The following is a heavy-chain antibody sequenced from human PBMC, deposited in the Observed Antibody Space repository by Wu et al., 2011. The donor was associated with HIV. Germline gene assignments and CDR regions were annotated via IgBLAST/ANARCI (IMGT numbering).Heavy chain of an antibody. CDR2: LIPMFGTA. CDR1: GGTFSSYA. Sequence: QVQLVQSGAEVKKPGSSVKVSCKASGGTFSSYAISWVRQAPGQGLEWMGGLIPMFGTANYAQKFQGRVTMTTDTSTSTAYMELSSLRSEDTAVYYCARDLSRRSTGGGSQKAGHSSSSGGYYYYYMDVWGKGTTVTVSS. CDR3: ARDLSRRSTGGGSQKAGHSSSSGGYYYYYMDV. V-gene: IGHV1-69*05. J-gene: IGHJ6*03. D-gene: IGHD6-6*01.